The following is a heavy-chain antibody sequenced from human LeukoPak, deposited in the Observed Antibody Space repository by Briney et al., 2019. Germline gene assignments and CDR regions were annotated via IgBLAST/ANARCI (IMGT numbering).Heavy chain of an antibody. Sequence: PGGSLRLSCAASGSIVSSNYMTWVRQAPGKGLEWVSIIYSGGSTYYADSVKGRFTISGDSSKNTLYLQMNSLRAEDTAVYYCARRSDYGDLRYFDLWGRGTLVTVSS. CDR3: ARRSDYGDLRYFDL. CDR2: IYSGGST. CDR1: GSIVSSNY. V-gene: IGHV3-66*01. D-gene: IGHD4-17*01. J-gene: IGHJ2*01.